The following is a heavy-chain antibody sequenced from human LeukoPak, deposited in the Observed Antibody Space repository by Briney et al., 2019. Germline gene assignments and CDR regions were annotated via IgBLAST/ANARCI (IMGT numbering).Heavy chain of an antibody. CDR3: AARWYYYDSSGNDAFDI. J-gene: IGHJ3*02. Sequence: GGSLRLSCAASGFTFDDYAMHWVRQAPGKGLEWVSGISWNSGSIGYADSVKGRFTISRDNAKNSLYLQMNSLRAEDTALYYCAARWYYYDSSGNDAFDIWGQGTMVTVSS. CDR2: ISWNSGSI. CDR1: GFTFDDYA. D-gene: IGHD3-22*01. V-gene: IGHV3-9*01.